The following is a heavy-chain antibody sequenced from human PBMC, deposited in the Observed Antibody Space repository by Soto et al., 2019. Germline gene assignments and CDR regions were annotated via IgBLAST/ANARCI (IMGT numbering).Heavy chain of an antibody. Sequence: LYLTCASCRDLVSSGGDSGTWNQQQPGKGLEWIGHIYQSGSTLYNPSLESRVTISVDTSKNQFSLKLSSVTAADTAVYYCASNSYGYTFYDYWGQGTLGTVSS. CDR3: ASNSYGYTFYDY. J-gene: IGHJ4*02. D-gene: IGHD5-18*01. CDR2: IYQSGST. V-gene: IGHV4-30-2*05. CDR1: RDLVSSGGDS.